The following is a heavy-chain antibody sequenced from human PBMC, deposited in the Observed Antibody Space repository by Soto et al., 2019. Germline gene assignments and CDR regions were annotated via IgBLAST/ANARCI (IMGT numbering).Heavy chain of an antibody. CDR1: GFTFSSYA. V-gene: IGHV3-23*01. D-gene: IGHD3-22*01. J-gene: IGHJ4*02. Sequence: GGSLRLSCAASGFTFSSYAMSWVRQAPGKGLEWVSAISGSGGSTYYADSVKGRFTISRDNSKNTLYLQMNSLRAEDTAVYYCAKGSAPYYYDSSGYPFDYWGQGTLVTVSS. CDR3: AKGSAPYYYDSSGYPFDY. CDR2: ISGSGGST.